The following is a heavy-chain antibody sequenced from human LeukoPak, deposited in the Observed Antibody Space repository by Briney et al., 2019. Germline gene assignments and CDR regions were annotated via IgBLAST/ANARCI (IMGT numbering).Heavy chain of an antibody. J-gene: IGHJ4*02. V-gene: IGHV4-39*02. CDR1: GGSISSNNYY. Sequence: SETLSLTCTVSGGSISSNNYYWGWIRQPPGKGLEWIGNIYSSGSTYYKPSLKSRVTMSIDTSKNHFSLKMKSVTVADTAVYYCARFDRFTANSYFDFWGQGTLVTVSS. CDR2: IYSSGST. CDR3: ARFDRFTANSYFDF. D-gene: IGHD3-9*01.